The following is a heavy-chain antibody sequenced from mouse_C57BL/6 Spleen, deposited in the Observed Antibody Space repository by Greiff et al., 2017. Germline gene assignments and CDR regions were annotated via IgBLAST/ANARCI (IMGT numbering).Heavy chain of an antibody. D-gene: IGHD2-4*01. Sequence: QVQLQQPGAELVMPGASVKLSCKASGYTFTSYWMHWVKQRPGQGLEWIGEIDPSDSYTNYNQKFQGKSTLTVDKSSSTAYMQLSSLTSEDSAVYYCARRDYDSFYFDYWGQGTTLTVSS. J-gene: IGHJ2*01. CDR1: GYTFTSYW. CDR3: ARRDYDSFYFDY. CDR2: IDPSDSYT. V-gene: IGHV1-69*01.